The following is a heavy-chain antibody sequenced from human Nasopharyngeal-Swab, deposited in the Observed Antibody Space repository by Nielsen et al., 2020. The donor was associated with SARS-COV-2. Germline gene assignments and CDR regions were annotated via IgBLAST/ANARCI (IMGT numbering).Heavy chain of an antibody. V-gene: IGHV3-64*01. CDR1: GFTFSSYA. CDR2: ISSNGGST. CDR3: ARDRDLSLPDY. Sequence: GESLKISCAASGFTFSSYAMHWVRQAPGKGLEYVSAISSNGGSTYYANSVKGRFTISRDNSKNTLYLQMGSLRAEDMAVYYCARDRDLSLPDYWGQGTLVTVSS. J-gene: IGHJ4*02.